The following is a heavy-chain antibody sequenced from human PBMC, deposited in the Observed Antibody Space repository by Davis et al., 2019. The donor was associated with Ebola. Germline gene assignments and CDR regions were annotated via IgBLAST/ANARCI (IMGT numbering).Heavy chain of an antibody. J-gene: IGHJ6*03. Sequence: PSETLSLTCTVSGGSISNSYWSWIRQPPGKGLEWIGYIYYRGGSNYNPSLKSRVAISLDASKNQFSLEVTSVTAADTAVYYCVREDYFASGTYSYYYMDVWGKGTTVTVPS. D-gene: IGHD3-10*01. CDR2: IYYRGGS. CDR3: VREDYFASGTYSYYYMDV. CDR1: GGSISNSY. V-gene: IGHV4-59*01.